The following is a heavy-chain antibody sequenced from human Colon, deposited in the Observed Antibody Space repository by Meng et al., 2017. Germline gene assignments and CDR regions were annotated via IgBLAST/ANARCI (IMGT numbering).Heavy chain of an antibody. CDR3: ASLSPPVTEKWIDP. D-gene: IGHD4-17*01. CDR1: GFTFSDYW. J-gene: IGHJ5*02. Sequence: EVKVWEAGGGLVQPGGSLRLSCAASGFTFSDYWMNWVRQVPGKGLEGVARMNGDGGSVSYADSVKGRFTISRDNSKSTLYLQMNDLRVDDTAVYYCASLSPPVTEKWIDPWGQGTLVTVSS. CDR2: MNGDGGSV. V-gene: IGHV3-74*01.